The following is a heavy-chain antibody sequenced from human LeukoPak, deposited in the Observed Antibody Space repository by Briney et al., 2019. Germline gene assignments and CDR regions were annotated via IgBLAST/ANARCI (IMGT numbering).Heavy chain of an antibody. CDR1: GFXFSSYG. CDR3: AKDGGHCSGGSCYRFDY. D-gene: IGHD2-15*01. Sequence: GGSLRLSCAASGFXFSSYGIHWVRQAPGKGLEWVAVISYDGSNKYYADSVRGRFTISRDNSKNTLYLQMNSLRAEDTAVYYCAKDGGHCSGGSCYRFDYWGQGTLVTVSS. V-gene: IGHV3-30*18. CDR2: ISYDGSNK. J-gene: IGHJ4*02.